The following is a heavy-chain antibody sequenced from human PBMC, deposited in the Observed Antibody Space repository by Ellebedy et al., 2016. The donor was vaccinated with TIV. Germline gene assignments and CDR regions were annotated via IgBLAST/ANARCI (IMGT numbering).Heavy chain of an antibody. CDR3: VKGSYGSGSNY. CDR1: GFTFSSYG. J-gene: IGHJ4*02. Sequence: GESLKISCAASGFTFSSYGMHWVRQAPGKGLEWVAVIWYDGSNKYYADSVKGRFTISRDNSKNTLYLQMSSLRAEDTAVYYCVKGSYGSGSNYWGQGTLVTVSS. CDR2: IWYDGSNK. D-gene: IGHD3-10*01. V-gene: IGHV3-30*02.